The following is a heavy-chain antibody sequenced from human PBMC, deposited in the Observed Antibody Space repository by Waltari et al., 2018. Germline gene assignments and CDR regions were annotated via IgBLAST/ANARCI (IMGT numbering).Heavy chain of an antibody. D-gene: IGHD6-13*01. CDR1: GGSFRTHA. CDR2: IIPMFGTA. Sequence: QVQLVQSGAELKKPGSSVKVSCKVSGGSFRTHAIPWGRQAPGQGLEWMGGIIPMFGTANYAQKIQDRVTINTDESMTTAYMHLSSLTSDDTAVYYCARGGLYGQQLLESAFEIWGQGTKVTVSS. CDR3: ARGGLYGQQLLESAFEI. J-gene: IGHJ3*02. V-gene: IGHV1-69*05.